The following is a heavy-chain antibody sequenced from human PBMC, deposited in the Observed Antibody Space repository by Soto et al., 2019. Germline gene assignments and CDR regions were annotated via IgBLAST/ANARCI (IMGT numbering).Heavy chain of an antibody. V-gene: IGHV3-23*01. CDR2: ISGSGGST. J-gene: IGHJ3*02. CDR1: GFTFSSYA. D-gene: IGHD2-15*01. Sequence: PGGSLRLSCAASGFTFSSYAMSWVRQAPGKGLERVSAISGSGGSTYYADSVKGRFTISRDNSKNTLYLQMNSLRAEDTAVYYCAKDLGYCSGGSCKNAFDIWGQGTMVTVSS. CDR3: AKDLGYCSGGSCKNAFDI.